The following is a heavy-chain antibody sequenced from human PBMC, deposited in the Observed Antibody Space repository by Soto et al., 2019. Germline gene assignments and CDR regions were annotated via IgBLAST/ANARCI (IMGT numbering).Heavy chain of an antibody. V-gene: IGHV1-3*01. CDR2: INAGNGNT. Sequence: ASVKVSCKASGYTFTSYAMHWVRQAPGQRLEWMGWINAGNGNTKYSQKFQGRVTITRDTSASTAYMELNSLRAEDTAVYYCGTGTRGAAVTYYYYGMDVWGQGTTVTVSS. CDR1: GYTFTSYA. CDR3: GTGTRGAAVTYYYYGMDV. D-gene: IGHD6-13*01. J-gene: IGHJ6*02.